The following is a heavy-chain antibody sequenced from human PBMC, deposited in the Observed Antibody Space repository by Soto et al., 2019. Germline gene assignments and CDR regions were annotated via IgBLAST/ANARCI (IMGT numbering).Heavy chain of an antibody. V-gene: IGHV3-30-3*01. D-gene: IGHD6-19*01. Sequence: QVQLVESGGGVVQPGRSLRLSCAASGFTFSSYAMHWVRQAPGKGLEWVAVISYDGSNKYYADSVKGRFTISRANSKNTLYLQMNSLRAEDTAVYYCARVGRGSGWYFAFDIWGQGTMVTVSS. CDR1: GFTFSSYA. J-gene: IGHJ3*02. CDR2: ISYDGSNK. CDR3: ARVGRGSGWYFAFDI.